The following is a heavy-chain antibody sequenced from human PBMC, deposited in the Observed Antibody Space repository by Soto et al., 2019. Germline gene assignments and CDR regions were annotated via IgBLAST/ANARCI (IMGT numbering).Heavy chain of an antibody. CDR1: GFTFSSYS. Sequence: HPGGSLRLSCAASGFTFSSYSMNWVRQAPGKGLEWVSYISSSSSTIYYADSVKGRFTISRDNAKNSLYLQMNSLRDEDTAVYYCARAPKWISRGESWFDPWGQGTLVTVSS. V-gene: IGHV3-48*02. CDR2: ISSSSSTI. CDR3: ARAPKWISRGESWFDP. J-gene: IGHJ5*02. D-gene: IGHD3-10*01.